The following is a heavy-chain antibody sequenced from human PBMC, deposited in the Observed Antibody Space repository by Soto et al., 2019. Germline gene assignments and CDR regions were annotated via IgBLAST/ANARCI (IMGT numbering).Heavy chain of an antibody. CDR2: IIPIFGTA. J-gene: IGHJ4*01. Sequence: QVQLVQSGAEVKKPGSSVKVSCKASGGTFSSYAISWVRQAPGQGLEWMGGIIPIFGTANYAQKFQGRGTITADESTSTAYMDLSSLISEDTAVYYCARDPEYCSVVSCYRYFAYWGHVTLVTVSS. V-gene: IGHV1-69*01. CDR1: GGTFSSYA. CDR3: ARDPEYCSVVSCYRYFAY. D-gene: IGHD2-15*01.